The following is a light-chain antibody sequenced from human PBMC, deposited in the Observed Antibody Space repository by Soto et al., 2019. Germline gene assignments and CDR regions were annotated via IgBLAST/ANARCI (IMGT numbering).Light chain of an antibody. CDR2: DVS. CDR1: SSDVGGYNY. CDR3: SSYTSSSTYV. Sequence: SELSQAASVSGSRGQSITISYTGTSSDVGGYNYVSWYQQHPGKAPKLMIYDVSNRPSGVSNRFSGSKSGNTASLTISGLQAEDEADYYCSSYTSSSTYVFGTGTKVTVL. V-gene: IGLV2-14*01. J-gene: IGLJ1*01.